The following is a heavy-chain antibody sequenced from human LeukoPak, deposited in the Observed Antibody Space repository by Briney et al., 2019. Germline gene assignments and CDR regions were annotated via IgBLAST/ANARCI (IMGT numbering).Heavy chain of an antibody. CDR3: AREGYDFWSGHINNWFDP. Sequence: PSETLSLTCTVSGGSISSYYWSWIRQPPGKGLEWIGYIYYRGSTNYNPSLKSRVTISVDTSKNQFSLKLSSVTAADTAVYYCAREGYDFWSGHINNWFDPWGQGTLVTVSS. CDR2: IYYRGST. CDR1: GGSISSYY. V-gene: IGHV4-59*01. J-gene: IGHJ5*02. D-gene: IGHD3-3*01.